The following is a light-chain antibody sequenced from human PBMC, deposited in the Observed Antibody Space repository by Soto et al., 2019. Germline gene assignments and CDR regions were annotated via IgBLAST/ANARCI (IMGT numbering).Light chain of an antibody. Sequence: EIVLTQSPATLSLSPGERATLSCRASQSVSSYLAWYQQKPGQAPRLLIYDASNRATGIPARFSGSGSGTAFTLTTSSLEPEDFAVYYCQQRSNWPTTFGGGTKVEIK. CDR3: QQRSNWPTT. CDR2: DAS. J-gene: IGKJ4*01. V-gene: IGKV3-11*01. CDR1: QSVSSY.